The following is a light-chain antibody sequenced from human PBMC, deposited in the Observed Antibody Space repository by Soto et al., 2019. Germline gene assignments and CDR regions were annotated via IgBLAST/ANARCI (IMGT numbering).Light chain of an antibody. CDR1: QSISVTY. Sequence: EIVSTQSPGTLSLSPGERATLSCRASQSISVTYLAWYQQKPGQAPRLLIYTTSIRATGIPDRFSGSGSGTDFTLTISRLEPEDFAVYYCQQYNNWPPITFGQGTRLEIK. CDR2: TTS. J-gene: IGKJ5*01. V-gene: IGKV3-20*01. CDR3: QQYNNWPPIT.